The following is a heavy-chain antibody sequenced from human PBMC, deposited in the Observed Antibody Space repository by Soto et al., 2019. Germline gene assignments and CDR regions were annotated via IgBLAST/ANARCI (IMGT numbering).Heavy chain of an antibody. V-gene: IGHV4-30-2*01. CDR3: ARFLMSPYYGMDV. CDR2: IYHSGST. D-gene: IGHD3-3*01. J-gene: IGHJ6*02. Sequence: QLQLQESGSGLVKPSQTLSLTCAVSGGSISSGGYSWSWIRQPPGKGLEWIGYIYHSGSTYYNPFLKSRVTISVDMSKNHLYLKLRSVTAADTAVYYCARFLMSPYYGMDVWGQGTTVTVSS. CDR1: GGSISSGGYS.